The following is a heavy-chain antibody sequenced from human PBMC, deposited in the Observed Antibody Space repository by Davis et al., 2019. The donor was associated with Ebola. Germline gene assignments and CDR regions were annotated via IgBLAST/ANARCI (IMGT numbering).Heavy chain of an antibody. CDR2: ISYDGNRK. J-gene: IGHJ3*01. CDR1: GFTFSSYA. CDR3: ARAPVAFDV. V-gene: IGHV3-30*04. Sequence: GESLKISCAASGFTFSSYAMHWVRQAPGKGLEWVAAISYDGNRKYYADSAKGRFTISRDENTVYLQMNSLRPDDTAVYYCARAPVAFDVWGQGTVVTVSS.